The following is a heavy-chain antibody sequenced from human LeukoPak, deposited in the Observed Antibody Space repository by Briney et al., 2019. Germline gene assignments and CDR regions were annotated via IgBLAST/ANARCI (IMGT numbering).Heavy chain of an antibody. CDR1: GGSFSGYY. CDR3: ARLRSDFWSGEFDY. J-gene: IGHJ4*02. Sequence: SETLSLTCAVYGGSFSGYYWSWIRQPPGKGLEWIGEINRRGSTNYNPSLKSRVTMSVDTSKNQFSLNLRSVTAADTAVYYCARLRSDFWSGEFDYWGQGTLVTVSS. CDR2: INRRGST. D-gene: IGHD3-3*01. V-gene: IGHV4-34*01.